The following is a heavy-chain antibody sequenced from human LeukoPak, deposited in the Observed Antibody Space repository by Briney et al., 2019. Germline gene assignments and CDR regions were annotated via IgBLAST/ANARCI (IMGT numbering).Heavy chain of an antibody. CDR1: GGSISSGDYY. CDR3: ARGQAVAGFLYGMDV. Sequence: SETLSLTCTVSGGSISSGDYYWSWIRQPPGKGLEWIGYIYYSGSTYYNPSLKSRVTISVDTSKNQFSLKLSSVTAADTAVYYCARGQAVAGFLYGMDVWGQGTTVTVSS. D-gene: IGHD6-19*01. CDR2: IYYSGST. V-gene: IGHV4-30-4*02. J-gene: IGHJ6*02.